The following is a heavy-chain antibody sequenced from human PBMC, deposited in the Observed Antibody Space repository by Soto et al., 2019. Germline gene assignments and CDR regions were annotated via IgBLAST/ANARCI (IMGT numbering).Heavy chain of an antibody. V-gene: IGHV3-23*01. Sequence: GSLRLSCAASGFTFSSYAMSWVRQAPGKGLEWVSAISGSGGSTYYADSVKGRFTISRDNSKNTLYLQMNSLRAEDTAVYYCAKGPYYDYVWGSYRPLDYWGQGTLVTVSS. CDR3: AKGPYYDYVWGSYRPLDY. CDR1: GFTFSSYA. CDR2: ISGSGGST. J-gene: IGHJ4*02. D-gene: IGHD3-16*02.